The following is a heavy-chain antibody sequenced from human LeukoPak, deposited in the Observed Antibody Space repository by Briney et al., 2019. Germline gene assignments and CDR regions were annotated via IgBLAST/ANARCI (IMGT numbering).Heavy chain of an antibody. CDR2: ISGSGGST. D-gene: IGHD4-17*01. CDR1: GFTFSSYA. J-gene: IGHJ6*03. Sequence: GGSLRLSCAASGFTFSSYAMSWVRQAPGKGLEWVSAISGSGGSTYYADSVKGRFTISRDNSKNTLYLQMNSLRAEDTAVYYCAKSTYGDHSYYYYYYCMDVWGKGTTVTVSS. CDR3: AKSTYGDHSYYYYYYCMDV. V-gene: IGHV3-23*01.